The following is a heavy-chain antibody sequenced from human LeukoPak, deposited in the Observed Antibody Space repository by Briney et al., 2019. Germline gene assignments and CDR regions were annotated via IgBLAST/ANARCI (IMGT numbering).Heavy chain of an antibody. CDR1: GFIFGDQY. Sequence: PGGSLRLSCAASGFIFGDQYMDWVRQAPGKGLEWLGRVRNKAHNYMTEYAASVKDRFKISRGDSLKSLFLQLNSLKAEDTAVYYCVSGGGYFFDYWGRGTLVTVSS. V-gene: IGHV3-72*01. J-gene: IGHJ4*02. CDR2: VRNKAHNYMT. CDR3: VSGGGYFFDY. D-gene: IGHD4-23*01.